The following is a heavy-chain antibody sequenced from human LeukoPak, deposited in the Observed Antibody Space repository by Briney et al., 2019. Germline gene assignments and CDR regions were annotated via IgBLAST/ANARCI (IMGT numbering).Heavy chain of an antibody. CDR3: ARDHQQLGNWFDP. V-gene: IGHV3-74*01. CDR2: INSDGSST. D-gene: IGHD6-13*01. J-gene: IGHJ5*02. CDR1: GITISSYW. Sequence: GGSLRLSCAASGITISSYWMHWVRQAPGKGLVWVSRINSDGSSTNYAGSVKGRVTISRDNAKNTLYLQMNSLRVEDTAVYYCARDHQQLGNWFDPWGQGTLVTVSS.